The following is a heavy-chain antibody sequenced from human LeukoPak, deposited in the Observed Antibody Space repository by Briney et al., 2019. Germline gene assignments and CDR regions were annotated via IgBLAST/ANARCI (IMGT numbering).Heavy chain of an antibody. CDR2: ISAYNGNT. CDR3: ARDLAVAGTRWFDP. J-gene: IGHJ5*02. V-gene: IGHV1-18*01. Sequence: ASVKVSCKASGYTFTSYGISWVRQAPGQGLEWMGWISAYNGNTNYAQKLQGRVTMTADTSTSTAYMELRSLRSDDTAVYYCARDLAVAGTRWFDPWGQGTLVTVSS. CDR1: GYTFTSYG. D-gene: IGHD6-19*01.